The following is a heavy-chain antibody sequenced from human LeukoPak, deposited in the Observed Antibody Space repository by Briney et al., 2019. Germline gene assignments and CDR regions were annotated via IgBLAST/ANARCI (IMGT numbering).Heavy chain of an antibody. D-gene: IGHD3-3*01. J-gene: IGHJ4*02. V-gene: IGHV4-59*01. CDR1: GGSFSSNY. CDR2: LHYSGDV. CDR3: ARGFWKDYYFDY. Sequence: SETLSLTCAVSGGSFSSNYWNWIRQSPGKGLEWIGYLHYSGDVKYNPSMQSRATISLDSSGNHFSLNLRSVSAADTAVYFCARGFWKDYYFDYWGRGTLVTASS.